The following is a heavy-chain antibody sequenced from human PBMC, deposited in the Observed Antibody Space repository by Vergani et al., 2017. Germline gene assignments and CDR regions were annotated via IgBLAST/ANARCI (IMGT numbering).Heavy chain of an antibody. CDR2: ISGQNFRT. Sequence: EVQLLESGGGSAQPGESLRLSCVASGFTFTAHGLNWVRQAPGKGLEWVSGISGQNFRTHYADSVKGRFTISRDDSKNTVHLQINSLRAEDTAFYYCARDLWIYYGSGSGTPLFDYWGQGTLVTVSS. J-gene: IGHJ4*02. CDR3: ARDLWIYYGSGSGTPLFDY. V-gene: IGHV3-23*01. CDR1: GFTFTAHG. D-gene: IGHD3-10*01.